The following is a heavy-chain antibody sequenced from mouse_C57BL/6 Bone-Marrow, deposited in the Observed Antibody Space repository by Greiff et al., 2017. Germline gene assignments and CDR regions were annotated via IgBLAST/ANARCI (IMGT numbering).Heavy chain of an antibody. D-gene: IGHD2-3*01. CDR3: ARSEDGYSPWVAY. CDR1: GYTFTSYW. J-gene: IGHJ3*01. CDR2: IDPSDSYT. Sequence: QVQLQQPGAELVMPGASVKLSCKASGYTFTSYWMHWVKQRPGQGLEWIGEIDPSDSYTNYNQKFKGKSTLTVDNSSSTAYMQLSSLTSEDSAVYYCARSEDGYSPWVAYWGQGTLVTVSA. V-gene: IGHV1-69*01.